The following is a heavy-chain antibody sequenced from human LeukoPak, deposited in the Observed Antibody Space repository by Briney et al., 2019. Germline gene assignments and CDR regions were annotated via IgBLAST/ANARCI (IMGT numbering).Heavy chain of an antibody. CDR1: GFTFSSYS. J-gene: IGHJ6*03. Sequence: PGGSLRLSCAASGFTFSSYSMNWVRQAPGKGLEWVSYISSSSSTIYYADSVKGRFTISRDNAKNSLYLQMNSLRAEDTAVYYCAREGYSYGVPNYYYYYMDVRGKGTTVTVSS. CDR2: ISSSSSTI. V-gene: IGHV3-48*04. D-gene: IGHD5-18*01. CDR3: AREGYSYGVPNYYYYYMDV.